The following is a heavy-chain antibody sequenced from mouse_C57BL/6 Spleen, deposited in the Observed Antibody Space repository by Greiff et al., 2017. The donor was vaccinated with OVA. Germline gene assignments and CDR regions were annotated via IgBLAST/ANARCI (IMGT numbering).Heavy chain of an antibody. J-gene: IGHJ4*01. CDR3: ASLFTTVAPYAMDY. V-gene: IGHV2-9-1*01. CDR2: IWTGGGT. Sequence: QVQLQQSGPGLVAPSQSLSITCTVSGFSLTSYAISWVRQPPGKGLEWLGVIWTGGGTNYNSALKSRLSISKDNSKSQVFLKMNSLQTDDTARYYCASLFTTVAPYAMDYWGQGTSVTVSS. D-gene: IGHD1-1*01. CDR1: GFSLTSYA.